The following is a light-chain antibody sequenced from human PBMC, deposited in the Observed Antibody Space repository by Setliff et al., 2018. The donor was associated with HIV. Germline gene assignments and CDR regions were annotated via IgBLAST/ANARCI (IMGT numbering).Light chain of an antibody. V-gene: IGLV2-23*02. Sequence: QSALTQPASVSGSPGQSITISCTGTSSDVGGYNYVSWYQQHPGKAPKVMIYDVNKRPSGVSNRFSGSKSGNTASLTISGLQAEDEADYYCYSWAGSSTYVFGTGTKVTVL. CDR1: SSDVGGYNY. J-gene: IGLJ1*01. CDR3: YSWAGSSTYV. CDR2: DVN.